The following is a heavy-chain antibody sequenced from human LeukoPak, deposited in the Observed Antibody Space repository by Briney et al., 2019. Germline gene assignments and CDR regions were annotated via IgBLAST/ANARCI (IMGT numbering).Heavy chain of an antibody. J-gene: IGHJ3*02. D-gene: IGHD2-2*02. CDR3: AREADIVVVPAAIRRNAFDM. V-gene: IGHV1-69*13. Sequence: GASVKVSCEASGGTFSSCAISWVLQAPGQGLEWMGGIIPIFGTANYAQKFQGRVTITADESTSTAYMELSSLRSEDTAVYYCAREADIVVVPAAIRRNAFDMWGQGTMVTVSS. CDR2: IIPIFGTA. CDR1: GGTFSSCA.